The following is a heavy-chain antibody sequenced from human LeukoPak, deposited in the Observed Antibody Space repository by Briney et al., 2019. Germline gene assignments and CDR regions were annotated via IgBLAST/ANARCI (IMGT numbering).Heavy chain of an antibody. D-gene: IGHD4-11*01. CDR2: IDPSDSYT. V-gene: IGHV5-10-1*01. CDR3: ARKMSLDNSNSRAFDY. J-gene: IGHJ4*02. Sequence: GESLKISCKTSGYNFNSHWISWVRQMPGEGLEWLGRIDPSDSYTNYNPSFQGHIIVSANSSISTAYLQSNSLRASDSGIYYCARKMSLDNSNSRAFDYWGQGTLVTVSS. CDR1: GYNFNSHW.